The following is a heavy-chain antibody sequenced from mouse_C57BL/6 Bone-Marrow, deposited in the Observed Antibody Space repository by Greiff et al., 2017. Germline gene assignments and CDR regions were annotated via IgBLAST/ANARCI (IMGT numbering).Heavy chain of an antibody. Sequence: VQLKESGAELVRPGASVKLSCTASGFNIKDDYMHWVKQRPEQGLEWIGWIDPENGDTEYASKFQGKATITADTSSNTAYLQLSSLTSEDTAVYYRTTPPYLGFDYWGQGTTLTVSS. CDR2: IDPENGDT. CDR1: GFNIKDDY. V-gene: IGHV14-4*01. J-gene: IGHJ2*01. CDR3: TTPPYLGFDY. D-gene: IGHD4-1*01.